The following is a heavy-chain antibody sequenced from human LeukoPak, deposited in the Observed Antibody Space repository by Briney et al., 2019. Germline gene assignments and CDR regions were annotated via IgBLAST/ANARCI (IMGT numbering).Heavy chain of an antibody. CDR3: TKNSLAVVITHYWYFDL. CDR1: GFTFSSYA. CDR2: ISGSAYST. V-gene: IGHV3-23*01. D-gene: IGHD3-22*01. Sequence: GGSLRLSCAASGFTFSSYAMTWVRQAPGKGLEWISAISGSAYSTSYADSVKGRFTISRDNSKNTLYLQMSSLRAEDTAIYYCTKNSLAVVITHYWYFDLWGRGTLVTVSS. J-gene: IGHJ2*01.